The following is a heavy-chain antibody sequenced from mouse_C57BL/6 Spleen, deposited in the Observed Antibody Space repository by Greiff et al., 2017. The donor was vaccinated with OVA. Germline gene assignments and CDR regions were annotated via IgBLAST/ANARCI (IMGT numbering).Heavy chain of an antibody. V-gene: IGHV1-52*01. D-gene: IGHD1-1*01. CDR3: ATGSSSFAY. Sequence: VKLQQPGAELVRPGSSVKLSCKASGYTFTSYWMHWVKQRPLQGLEWIGNIDPSDSETNYNQKFKDKATLTVSKSSSTAYMQLSSRTSEVSAVYDCATGSSSFAYGGQGTLVTVSA. J-gene: IGHJ3*01. CDR2: IDPSDSET. CDR1: GYTFTSYW.